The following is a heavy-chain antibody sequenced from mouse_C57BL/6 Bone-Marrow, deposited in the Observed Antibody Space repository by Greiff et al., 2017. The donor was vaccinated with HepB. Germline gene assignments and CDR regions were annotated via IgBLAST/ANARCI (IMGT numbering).Heavy chain of an antibody. Sequence: VKLQQPGAELVKPGASVKLSCKASGYTFTSYWMHWVKQRPGQGLEWIGMIHPNSGSTNYNEKFKSKATLTVDKSSSTAYMQLSSLTSEDSAVYYCARGYYGSSYVGYFDVWGTGTTVTVSS. D-gene: IGHD1-1*01. CDR1: GYTFTSYW. CDR2: IHPNSGST. CDR3: ARGYYGSSYVGYFDV. V-gene: IGHV1-64*01. J-gene: IGHJ1*03.